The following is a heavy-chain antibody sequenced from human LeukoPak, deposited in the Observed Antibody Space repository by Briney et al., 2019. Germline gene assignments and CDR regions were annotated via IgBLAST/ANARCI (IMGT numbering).Heavy chain of an antibody. CDR1: GDTLGNHG. J-gene: IGHJ3*02. Sequence: ASVKVSCKASGDTLGNHGITWVRQAPGQGLEWMAWISLYNGNTDFAQKFQGRVTMTTDTSTSTAYMELRSLRSDDTAVYYCARLGDLAPHDAFDIWGQGTMVTVSS. CDR3: ARLGDLAPHDAFDI. CDR2: ISLYNGNT. V-gene: IGHV1-18*04. D-gene: IGHD6-6*01.